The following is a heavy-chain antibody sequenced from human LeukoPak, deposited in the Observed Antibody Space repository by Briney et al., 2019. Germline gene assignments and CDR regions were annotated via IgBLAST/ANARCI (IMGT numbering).Heavy chain of an antibody. J-gene: IGHJ3*02. CDR3: ARDRLAAAAPDAFDI. CDR1: GVSISSYY. CDR2: IYYSGST. V-gene: IGHV4-59*12. Sequence: SETLSLTCTGSGVSISSYYWSWIRQPPGKGREWIGYIYYSGSTNYNHSLKSRVTISVDTSKNQFSLKLSYVTAADTAVYYCARDRLAAAAPDAFDIWGQGTMVTVSS. D-gene: IGHD6-13*01.